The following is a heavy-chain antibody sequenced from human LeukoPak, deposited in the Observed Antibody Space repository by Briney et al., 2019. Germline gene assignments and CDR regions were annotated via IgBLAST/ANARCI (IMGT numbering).Heavy chain of an antibody. Sequence: GGSLRLSCAASRFSVTANYMTWVRQAPGKGLEWVSVIYGGGSTDYADSVKGRFTISRDDSKNTLFLQMGSLRAEDMAVYYCASASTFCSTTGCPSGNYWGQGTLVTVSS. CDR1: RFSVTANY. D-gene: IGHD2-2*01. CDR2: IYGGGST. J-gene: IGHJ4*02. V-gene: IGHV3-66*01. CDR3: ASASTFCSTTGCPSGNY.